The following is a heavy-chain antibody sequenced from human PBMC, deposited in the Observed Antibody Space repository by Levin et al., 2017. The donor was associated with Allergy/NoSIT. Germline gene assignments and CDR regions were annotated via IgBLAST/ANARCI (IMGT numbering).Heavy chain of an antibody. V-gene: IGHV3-21*01. CDR2: ISSSSSYI. CDR1: GFTFSSYS. D-gene: IGHD6-19*01. Sequence: HGESLKISCAASGFTFSSYSMNWVRQAPGKGLEWVSSISSSSSYIYYADSVKGRFTISRDNAKNSLYLQMNSLRAEDTAVYYCARESSVAVAGTPLDYWGQGTLVTVSS. CDR3: ARESSVAVAGTPLDY. J-gene: IGHJ4*02.